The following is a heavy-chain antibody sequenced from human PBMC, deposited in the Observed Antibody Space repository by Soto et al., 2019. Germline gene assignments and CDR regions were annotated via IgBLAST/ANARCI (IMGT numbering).Heavy chain of an antibody. CDR1: GGTFSSYT. Sequence: QVQLVQSGAEVKKPGSSVKVSCKASGGTFSSYTISWVRHAPGQGLEWMGRIIPILGIADYAQKFQGRATITADKSTSTAYMEMNSLRSEDTAVYYCAREQVILGTYGMDVWGQGTTVTVSS. CDR2: IIPILGIA. J-gene: IGHJ6*02. D-gene: IGHD2-15*01. CDR3: AREQVILGTYGMDV. V-gene: IGHV1-69*08.